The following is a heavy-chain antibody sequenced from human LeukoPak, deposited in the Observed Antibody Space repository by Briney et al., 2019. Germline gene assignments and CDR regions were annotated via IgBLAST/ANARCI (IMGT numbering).Heavy chain of an antibody. CDR3: ARDSYYYSSDYYPFDY. CDR2: IWYDGSNK. D-gene: IGHD3-22*01. Sequence: PGRSLRLSCAASGFTFSSYGMHWVRQAPGKGLEWVAVIWYDGSNKYYADSVKGRFTISRDNSKNTLYPQMNSLRPEDTAVFFCARDSYYYSSDYYPFDYWGQGTLVTVSS. CDR1: GFTFSSYG. V-gene: IGHV3-33*01. J-gene: IGHJ4*02.